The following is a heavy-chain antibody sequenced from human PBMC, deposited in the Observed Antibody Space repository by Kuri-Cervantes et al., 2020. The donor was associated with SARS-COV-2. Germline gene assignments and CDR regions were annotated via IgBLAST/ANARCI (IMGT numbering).Heavy chain of an antibody. Sequence: GESLKISCAASGFTFSDYYMSWIRQAPGKGLEWVSYISSSGSTIYYADSVKGRFTISRDNAKNSLYLQMNSLRAEDTAVYYCARADLSDFAFDIWGQGTMVTVSS. J-gene: IGHJ3*02. CDR3: ARADLSDFAFDI. D-gene: IGHD2-21*01. V-gene: IGHV3-11*04. CDR1: GFTFSDYY. CDR2: ISSSGSTI.